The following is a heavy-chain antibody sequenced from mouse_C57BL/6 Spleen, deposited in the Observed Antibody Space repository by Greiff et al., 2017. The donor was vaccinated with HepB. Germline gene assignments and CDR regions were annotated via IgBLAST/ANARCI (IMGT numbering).Heavy chain of an antibody. D-gene: IGHD2-4*01. CDR1: GYTFTSYW. V-gene: IGHV1-55*01. Sequence: VQLQQSGAELVKPGASVKMSCKASGYTFTSYWITWVKQRPGQGLEWIGDIYPGSGSTNYNEKFKSKATLTVDTSSSTAYLQLSSLTSEDSAVYYCARRDYDVVAYWGQGTLVTVSA. J-gene: IGHJ3*01. CDR3: ARRDYDVVAY. CDR2: IYPGSGST.